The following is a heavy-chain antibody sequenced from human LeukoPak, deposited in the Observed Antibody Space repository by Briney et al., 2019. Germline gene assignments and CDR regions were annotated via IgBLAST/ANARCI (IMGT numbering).Heavy chain of an antibody. CDR3: ARRRVAVAGWNYYYYMDV. Sequence: GGSLRLSCAASGFTFSSYWMSWVSQAPGKGLEWVANIKQDGSEKYYVDSVKGRFTISRDNAKNSLYLQMNSLRAEDTAVYYCARRRVAVAGWNYYYYMDVWGKGTTVTVSS. V-gene: IGHV3-7*01. J-gene: IGHJ6*03. CDR1: GFTFSSYW. CDR2: IKQDGSEK. D-gene: IGHD6-19*01.